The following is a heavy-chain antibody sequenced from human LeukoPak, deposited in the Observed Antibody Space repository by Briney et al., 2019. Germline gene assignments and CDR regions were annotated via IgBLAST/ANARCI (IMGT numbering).Heavy chain of an antibody. V-gene: IGHV4-4*07. CDR3: ARKDGDY. Sequence: SETLSLTCTVSGASITSFHCTWIRQPAGKGLEWIGLIYSSGSTIYNPSLQSRVAMSVDMTKNQLSLKLSSVTAADTAMYYCARKDGDYWGQGTLVTVSS. CDR1: GASITSFH. J-gene: IGHJ4*02. D-gene: IGHD6-6*01. CDR2: IYSSGST.